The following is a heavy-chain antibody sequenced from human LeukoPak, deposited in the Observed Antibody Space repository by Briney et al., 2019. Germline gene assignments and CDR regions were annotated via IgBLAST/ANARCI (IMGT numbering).Heavy chain of an antibody. J-gene: IGHJ4*02. CDR3: ARERGIAAAGYFDY. D-gene: IGHD6-13*01. V-gene: IGHV4-31*11. Sequence: SETLSLTCAVYGGSFSGYYWSWIRQHPGKGLEWIGYIYYSGSTYYNPSLKSRVTISVDTSKNQFSLKLSSVTAADTAVYYCARERGIAAAGYFDYWGQGTLVTVSS. CDR1: GGSFSGYY. CDR2: IYYSGST.